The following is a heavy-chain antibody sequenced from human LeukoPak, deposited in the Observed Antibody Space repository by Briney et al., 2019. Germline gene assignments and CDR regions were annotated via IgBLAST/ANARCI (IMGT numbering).Heavy chain of an antibody. D-gene: IGHD2-15*01. Sequence: SQTLSLTCTVSGGSISSGGYYWTWIRQPAGKGLEWIGRIYSSGSTNYNPSLKSRVTISVDTSKNQFSLKLSSVTAADTAVYYCARLSPVAAFPWFDPWGQGTLVTVSS. CDR2: IYSSGST. V-gene: IGHV4-61*02. CDR3: ARLSPVAAFPWFDP. CDR1: GGSISSGGYY. J-gene: IGHJ5*02.